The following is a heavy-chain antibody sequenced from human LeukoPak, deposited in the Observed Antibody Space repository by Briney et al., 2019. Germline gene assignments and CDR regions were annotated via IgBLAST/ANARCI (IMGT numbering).Heavy chain of an antibody. V-gene: IGHV1-2*02. D-gene: IGHD2-21*02. J-gene: IGHJ4*02. CDR2: INPNSGNT. Sequence: GASVKVSCKASGYIFTDYYMHWVRQAPGQGLEWMGWINPNSGNTNYAQNFQGRVTMTRDTSITTASMELSRLTSDDTAVYYCARVATGSSENYWGQGTLVTVSS. CDR1: GYIFTDYY. CDR3: ARVATGSSENY.